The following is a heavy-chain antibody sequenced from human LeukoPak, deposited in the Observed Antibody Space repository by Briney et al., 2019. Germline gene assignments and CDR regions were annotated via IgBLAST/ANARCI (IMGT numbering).Heavy chain of an antibody. CDR2: INPNSGDT. J-gene: IGHJ4*02. D-gene: IGHD4-11*01. V-gene: IGHV1-2*02. Sequence: ASVKVSCKASGYTFTGYYLHWVRQAPGQGLEWMGWINPNSGDTNYAQKFLGRVTMTRDTSISTAYMELSRLRSDDTAVYYCASLESVYSNHDPLGFWGQGTLVTVSS. CDR3: ASLESVYSNHDPLGF. CDR1: GYTFTGYY.